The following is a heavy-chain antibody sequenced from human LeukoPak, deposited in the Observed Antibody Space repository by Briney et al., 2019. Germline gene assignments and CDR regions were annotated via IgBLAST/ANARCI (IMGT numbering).Heavy chain of an antibody. CDR2: IYTSGST. CDR3: ARKPDSRNWFDP. D-gene: IGHD1-14*01. CDR1: GGSISSYY. V-gene: IGHV4-4*07. J-gene: IGHJ5*02. Sequence: SETLSLTCTVSGGSISSYYWSWIRQPAGKGLEWIGRIYTSGSTNYNPSLKSRVTMSVDTSKNQFSLKLSSVTAVDTAVYYCARKPDSRNWFDPWGQGTLVIVSS.